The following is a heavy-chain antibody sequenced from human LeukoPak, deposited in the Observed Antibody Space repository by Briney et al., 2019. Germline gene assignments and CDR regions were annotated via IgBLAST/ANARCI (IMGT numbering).Heavy chain of an antibody. J-gene: IGHJ4*02. CDR2: IYTDGGT. CDR1: GFTVSSNY. CDR3: AIFRWGSTWYYADH. Sequence: PGGSLRLSCIGSGFTVSSNYMTWVRQAPGKGLEWLSLIYTDGGTNYAGSVKGRFTISRDNSKNTLYLQMNSQTADDTAVYYCAIFRWGSTWYYADHWGQGTLVTVSS. V-gene: IGHV3-53*01. D-gene: IGHD6-13*01.